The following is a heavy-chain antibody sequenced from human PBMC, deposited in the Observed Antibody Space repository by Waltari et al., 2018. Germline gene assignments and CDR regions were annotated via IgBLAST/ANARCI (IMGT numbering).Heavy chain of an antibody. V-gene: IGHV3-21*01. J-gene: IGHJ3*02. CDR2: MSSSSSYI. CDR1: GFTFSSYS. Sequence: EVQLVESGGGLVKPGGSLRLSCAASGFTFSSYSMNWVRQAPGKGVGWVSSMSSSSSYIYYADSVKGRVTISRDNAKNSLYLQMKSLRAEDTAVYYCARVYSSGWYDAFDIWGQGTMVTVSS. CDR3: ARVYSSGWYDAFDI. D-gene: IGHD6-19*01.